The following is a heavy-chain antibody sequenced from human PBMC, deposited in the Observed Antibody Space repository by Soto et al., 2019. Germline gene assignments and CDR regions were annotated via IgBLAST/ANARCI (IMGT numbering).Heavy chain of an antibody. Sequence: SVKVSCKASGGTFSSYAISWVRQAPGQGLEWMGGIIPIFGTANYAQKFQGRVTITADESTSTAYMELSSLRSEDTAVYYCARDREMTTVTPNWFDPWGQGTLVTVSS. CDR3: ARDREMTTVTPNWFDP. CDR1: GGTFSSYA. CDR2: IIPIFGTA. V-gene: IGHV1-69*13. J-gene: IGHJ5*02. D-gene: IGHD4-17*01.